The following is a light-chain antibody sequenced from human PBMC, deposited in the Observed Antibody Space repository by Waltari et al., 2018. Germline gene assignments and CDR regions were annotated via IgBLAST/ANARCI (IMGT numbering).Light chain of an antibody. CDR3: LSADHSVDHRV. Sequence: SYELRQPPSVSVYPGQTARITCLGDALPRNYAYWYQQKSGQPPVMVIYEESKRPSGIPERFSGSNSGAVATLTISGAQFDDEADYYCLSADHSVDHRVFGGGTKLTVL. CDR2: EES. V-gene: IGLV3-10*01. J-gene: IGLJ3*02. CDR1: ALPRNY.